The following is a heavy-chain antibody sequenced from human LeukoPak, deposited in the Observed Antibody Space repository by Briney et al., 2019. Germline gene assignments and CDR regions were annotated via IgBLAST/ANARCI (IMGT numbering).Heavy chain of an antibody. V-gene: IGHV4-61*02. Sequence: SQTLSLTCTVSGGSISSGSYYWSWIRQPAGKGLEWIGRIYTSGSTNYNPSLKSRVTISVDTSKDQFPLILSSVTAADTAVYYCARGQDIVVVPAASRNAFYIWGQGTMVTVSS. D-gene: IGHD2-2*01. CDR2: IYTSGST. CDR1: GGSISSGSYY. J-gene: IGHJ3*02. CDR3: ARGQDIVVVPAASRNAFYI.